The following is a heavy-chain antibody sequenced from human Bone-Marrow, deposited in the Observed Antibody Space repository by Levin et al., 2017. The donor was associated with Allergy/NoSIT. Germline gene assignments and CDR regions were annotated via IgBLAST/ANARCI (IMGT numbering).Heavy chain of an antibody. D-gene: IGHD3-10*01. CDR3: ARDPLGSGIYYFDY. J-gene: IGHJ4*02. CDR1: GFTFSYYS. Sequence: GGSLRLSCAASGFTFSYYSVHWVRQSPGKGLEWVAFISSDGNNKYYADSVKGRFTISRDNSRDTLYLQMSSLRPEDTAVYSCARDPLGSGIYYFDYWGQGTLVTVSS. CDR2: ISSDGNNK. V-gene: IGHV3-30*04.